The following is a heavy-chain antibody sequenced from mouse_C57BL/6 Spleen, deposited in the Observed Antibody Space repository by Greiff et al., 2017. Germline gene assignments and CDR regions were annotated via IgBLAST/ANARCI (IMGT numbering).Heavy chain of an antibody. Sequence: QVHVKQSGPGLVQPSQSLSLTCTVSGFSLTSYGVHWVRQSPGKGLEWLGVIWRGGSTDYNAAFMSRLGITKDNSKSQVFFKMNRLQADDTAIYYCANDGYYFAYWGQGTLVTVSA. CDR2: IWRGGST. V-gene: IGHV2-5*01. J-gene: IGHJ3*01. CDR1: GFSLTSYG. D-gene: IGHD2-3*01. CDR3: ANDGYYFAY.